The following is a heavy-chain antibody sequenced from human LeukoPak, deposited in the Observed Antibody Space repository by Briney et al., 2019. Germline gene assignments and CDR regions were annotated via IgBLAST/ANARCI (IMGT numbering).Heavy chain of an antibody. CDR2: IYHSGST. CDR3: ARDGYGYYDSSGPIDY. V-gene: IGHV4-38-2*02. J-gene: IGHJ4*02. Sequence: PSETLSLTCTVSGYSISSGYYWGWIRQPPGKGLEWIGSIYHSGSTYYNPSLKSRVTISVDTSKNQFSLKLSSVTAADTAVYYCARDGYGYYDSSGPIDYWGQGTLVTVSS. CDR1: GYSISSGYY. D-gene: IGHD3-22*01.